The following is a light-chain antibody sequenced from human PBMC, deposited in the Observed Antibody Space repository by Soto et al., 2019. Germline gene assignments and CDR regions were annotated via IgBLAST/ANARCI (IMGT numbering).Light chain of an antibody. CDR1: QSIITS. CDR3: QQYNSYSRT. V-gene: IGKV1-5*03. J-gene: IGKJ1*01. CDR2: KAS. Sequence: DIQMTQSPSTLSASVGDRVTITCRASQSIITSLAWYQQKPGKAPKLLIYKASSLQSGVPSRFSGSGSGTEFTLTISSLQPDDFETYYCQQYNSYSRTFGQGTKVEIK.